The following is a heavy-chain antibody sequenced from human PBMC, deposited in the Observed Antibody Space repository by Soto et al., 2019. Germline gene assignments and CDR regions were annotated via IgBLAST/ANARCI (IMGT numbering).Heavy chain of an antibody. CDR3: ARQRITIFGVDPRLLISGAFDI. V-gene: IGHV5-51*01. CDR2: IYPGDSDT. Sequence: PGESLKISCKGSGYSFTSYWIGWVRQMPGKGLEWMGIIYPGDSDTRYSPSFQGQVTISADKSISTAYLQWSSLKASDTAMYYCARQRITIFGVDPRLLISGAFDIWGQGIMVTVSS. J-gene: IGHJ3*02. CDR1: GYSFTSYW. D-gene: IGHD3-3*01.